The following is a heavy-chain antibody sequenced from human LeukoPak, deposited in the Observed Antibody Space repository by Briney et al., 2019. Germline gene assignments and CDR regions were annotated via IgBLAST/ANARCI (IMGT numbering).Heavy chain of an antibody. J-gene: IGHJ3*02. V-gene: IGHV3-30*02. CDR2: IRYDGSNK. CDR3: AKDGPPRYSGSYSPSGAFDI. CDR1: GFTFSSYG. D-gene: IGHD1-26*01. Sequence: GGSLRLSCAASGFTFSSYGMHWVRQAPGKGLEWVAFIRYDGSNKYYADSVKSRFTISRDNSKNTLYLQMNSLRAEDTAVYYCAKDGPPRYSGSYSPSGAFDIWGQGTMVTVSS.